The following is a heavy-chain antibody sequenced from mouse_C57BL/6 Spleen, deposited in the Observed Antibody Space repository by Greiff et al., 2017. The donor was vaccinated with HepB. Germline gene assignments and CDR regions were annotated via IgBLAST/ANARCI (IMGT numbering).Heavy chain of an antibody. CDR1: GFNIKDYY. J-gene: IGHJ4*01. D-gene: IGHD1-1*01. Sequence: EVQLQQSGAELVRPGASVKLSCTASGFNIKDYYMHWVKQRPEQGLEWIGRIDPEDGDTEYAPKFQGKATMTADTSSNTAYLQLSSLTSEDTAVYYCTPYYGSPPYAMDYWGQGTSVTVSS. CDR3: TPYYGSPPYAMDY. CDR2: IDPEDGDT. V-gene: IGHV14-1*01.